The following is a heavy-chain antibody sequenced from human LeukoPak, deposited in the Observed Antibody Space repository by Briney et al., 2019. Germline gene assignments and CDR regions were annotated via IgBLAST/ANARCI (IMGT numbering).Heavy chain of an antibody. V-gene: IGHV5-51*01. CDR3: ARSLRLVPDNWFDP. CDR1: GYSFTSYW. J-gene: IGHJ5*02. CDR2: IYPGDSDT. D-gene: IGHD6-6*01. Sequence: GESLNISCKGSGYSFTSYWLGWTRQIPGKGLEWMGIIYPGDSDTRYSPSFQGQVAISADKSISTAYLEWSSLKASDTAMYYCARSLRLVPDNWFDPWGQGSLVSVSS.